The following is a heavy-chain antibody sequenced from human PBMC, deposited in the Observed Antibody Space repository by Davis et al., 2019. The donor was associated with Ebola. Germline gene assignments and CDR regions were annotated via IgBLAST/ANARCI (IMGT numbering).Heavy chain of an antibody. CDR2: INHSGST. D-gene: IGHD3-16*01. CDR1: GGSFSGYY. V-gene: IGHV4-34*01. CDR3: ARHWAPGYGMDV. J-gene: IGHJ6*02. Sequence: SETLSLTCAVYGGSFSGYYWSWIRQPPGKELEWIGEINHSGSTNYNPSLKSRLTISGDTSKNQLSLKLTSVTAADTAVYYCARHWAPGYGMDVWGQGTTVTVSS.